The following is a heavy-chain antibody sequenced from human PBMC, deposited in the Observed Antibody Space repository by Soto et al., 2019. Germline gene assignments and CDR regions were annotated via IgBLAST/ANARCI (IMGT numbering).Heavy chain of an antibody. J-gene: IGHJ4*02. D-gene: IGHD5-12*01. V-gene: IGHV2-5*02. CDR3: ARSQIEMATLAPFDY. Sequence: QITLKESGPTLVKPTQTLTLTCTFSGFSLSTSGVGVGWIRQPPGKALEWLALIYWVYDKRYSPSLKSRLTIXXDXSIXQVVLTMTNMDPVDTATYYCARSQIEMATLAPFDYWGQGTLVTVSS. CDR1: GFSLSTSGVG. CDR2: IYWVYDK.